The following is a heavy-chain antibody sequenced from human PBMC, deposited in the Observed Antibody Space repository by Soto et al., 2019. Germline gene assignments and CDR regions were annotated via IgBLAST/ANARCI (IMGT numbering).Heavy chain of an antibody. D-gene: IGHD2-15*01. J-gene: IGHJ1*01. Sequence: GGSLRLSCAASGFTFRSYGMHWDRQAPAKGLEWVAVISYDGSNKYYADSVKGRFTISRDNSKNTLYLQMNSLRAEDTAVYYCAKDGGVVVAALASWGQSTMVTRSS. CDR2: ISYDGSNK. CDR1: GFTFRSYG. V-gene: IGHV3-30*18. CDR3: AKDGGVVVAALAS.